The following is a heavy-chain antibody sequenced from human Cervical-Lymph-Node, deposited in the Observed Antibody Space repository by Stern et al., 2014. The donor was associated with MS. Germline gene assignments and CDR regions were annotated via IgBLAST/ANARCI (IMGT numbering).Heavy chain of an antibody. Sequence: QVQLVQSGGGVVQPGRSLRLSCAASGFIFSSYAMHWVRQAPGKGLDWVAFLSTEGSKQFYADSVKGRFTISRDNSNNTLYLQMNSLRPEDTAVYYCARDTCRGGGCYFRYWGQGILITVSS. J-gene: IGHJ4*02. CDR3: ARDTCRGGGCYFRY. V-gene: IGHV3-30-3*01. CDR1: GFIFSSYA. D-gene: IGHD2-15*01. CDR2: LSTEGSKQ.